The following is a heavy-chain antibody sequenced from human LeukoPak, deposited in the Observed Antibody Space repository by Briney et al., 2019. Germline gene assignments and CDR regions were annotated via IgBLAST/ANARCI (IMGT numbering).Heavy chain of an antibody. V-gene: IGHV1-69*13. CDR1: GGTFSSYA. CDR3: ASGYCSSTSCMGDNWFDP. D-gene: IGHD2-2*01. CDR2: IIPIFGTA. J-gene: IGHJ5*02. Sequence: SVKVSCKASGGTFSSYAISWVRQAPGQGLEWMGGIIPIFGTANYAQKFQGRVTITADESTSTAYMGLSSLRSEDTAVYYCASGYCSSTSCMGDNWFDPWGQGTLVTVSS.